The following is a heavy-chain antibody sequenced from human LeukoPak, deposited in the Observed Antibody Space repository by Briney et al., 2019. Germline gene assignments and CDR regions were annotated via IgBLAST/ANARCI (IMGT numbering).Heavy chain of an antibody. CDR2: INSRSSTI. CDR1: RFTFSNYG. Sequence: GSLRLSCAASRFTFSNYGVNWVRQAPGEGLEWVSYINSRSSTIYYADSVRGRFTISRDNAKNSLYLQMNSLKAEDTAIYYCAREVGTPQAFDIWGQGTMVTVSS. V-gene: IGHV3-48*01. D-gene: IGHD1-26*01. J-gene: IGHJ3*02. CDR3: AREVGTPQAFDI.